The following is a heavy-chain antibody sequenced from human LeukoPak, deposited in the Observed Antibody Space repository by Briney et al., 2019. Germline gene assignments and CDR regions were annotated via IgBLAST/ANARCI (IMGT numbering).Heavy chain of an antibody. CDR3: ARGMYYFDY. CDR2: ISAYNGNT. J-gene: IGHJ4*02. CDR1: GYTFTSFV. Sequence: ASVKVSCKTSGYTFTSFVISWVRQTPGQGLEWMGWISAYNGNTNYAQKLQSRVTMTTDTSTSTAYMELRSLRSDDTAVYYCARGMYYFDYWGQGTLVTVSS. V-gene: IGHV1-18*01.